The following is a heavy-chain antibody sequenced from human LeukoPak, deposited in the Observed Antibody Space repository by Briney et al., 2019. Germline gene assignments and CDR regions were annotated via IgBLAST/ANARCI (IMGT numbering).Heavy chain of an antibody. D-gene: IGHD1-26*01. J-gene: IGHJ4*02. CDR3: ARNGGSYSFDY. V-gene: IGHV4-59*01. CDR1: GGSISSYY. Sequence: SETLSLTCTVSGGSISSYYWSWIRQPPGKGLEWIGYISYSGSTNYIPSLKSRVTISVDTSNNQFSLRLSSVTAADTAMYYCARNGGSYSFDYWGQGTPVAVSA. CDR2: ISYSGST.